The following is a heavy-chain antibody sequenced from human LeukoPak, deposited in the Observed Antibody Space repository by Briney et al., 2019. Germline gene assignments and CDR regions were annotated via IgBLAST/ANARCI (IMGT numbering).Heavy chain of an antibody. J-gene: IGHJ4*02. V-gene: IGHV4-34*01. CDR3: ARGPYSGYLLG. Sequence: SETLSLTCTVSGGSISSYYWSWIRQPPGKGLEWIGEINHSGSTNYNPSLKSRVTISVDTSKNQFSLKLNSVTAADTAVYYCARGPYSGYLLGWGQGTLVTVSS. CDR2: INHSGST. CDR1: GGSISSYY. D-gene: IGHD5-12*01.